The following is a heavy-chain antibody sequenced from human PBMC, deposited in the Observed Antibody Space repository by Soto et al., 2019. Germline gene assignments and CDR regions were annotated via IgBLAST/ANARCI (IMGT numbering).Heavy chain of an antibody. CDR1: RYTFISYD. J-gene: IGHJ4*02. D-gene: IGHD4-17*01. V-gene: IGHV1-8*01. Sequence: ASVKVSCKASRYTFISYDINWVRQATGQGLEWMGWMNPKSANTGYAQNFQGRVTMTRDTSTNTVHMELSSLRSEDTAVYFCARELGGTTVNTLFDHWGQGTVVTVSS. CDR2: MNPKSANT. CDR3: ARELGGTTVNTLFDH.